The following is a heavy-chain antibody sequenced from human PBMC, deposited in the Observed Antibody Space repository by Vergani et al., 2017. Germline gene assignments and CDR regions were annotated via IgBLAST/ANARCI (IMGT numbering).Heavy chain of an antibody. J-gene: IGHJ4*01. Sequence: QVQLVESGGGVVQPGGSLRLSCEASGFTFNNYGIHWVRQTPGKGLEWVAFIRYDGNNQQYFHSVKGRFTISRDNSKNTVYLQMNSLRVEDTAVYYCARAYGRYDWFDYWGQRTLVTVSS. CDR1: GFTFNNYG. CDR2: IRYDGNNQ. CDR3: ARAYGRYDWFDY. D-gene: IGHD1-20*01. V-gene: IGHV3-30*02.